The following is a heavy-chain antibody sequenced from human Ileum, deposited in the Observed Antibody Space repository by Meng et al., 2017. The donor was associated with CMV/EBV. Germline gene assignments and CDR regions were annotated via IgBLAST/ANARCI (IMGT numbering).Heavy chain of an antibody. Sequence: RSCAASGFTFSSYSMNWVRQAPGKGLEWVSSISSSSYIYYADSVKGRFTISRDNAKNSLYLQMNSLRAEDTAVYYCARAFDYGLFDYWGQGTLVTVSS. CDR2: ISSSSYI. CDR3: ARAFDYGLFDY. D-gene: IGHD4/OR15-4a*01. CDR1: GFTFSSYS. V-gene: IGHV3-21*01. J-gene: IGHJ4*02.